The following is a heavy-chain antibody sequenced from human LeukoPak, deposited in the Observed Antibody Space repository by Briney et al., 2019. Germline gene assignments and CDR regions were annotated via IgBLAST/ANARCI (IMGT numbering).Heavy chain of an antibody. CDR2: ISAYNGNT. D-gene: IGHD6-19*01. CDR1: GYTFTTYG. CDR3: ARDRVAERPGWFDP. V-gene: IGHV1-18*01. Sequence: ASVKVSCKASGYTFTTYGITWVRQAPGQGLEWMGWISAYNGNTNYAQKVQGRVTMTTDTSTSTAYMELRSLKSDDTAVYYCARDRVAERPGWFDPWGQGTPVTVSS. J-gene: IGHJ5*02.